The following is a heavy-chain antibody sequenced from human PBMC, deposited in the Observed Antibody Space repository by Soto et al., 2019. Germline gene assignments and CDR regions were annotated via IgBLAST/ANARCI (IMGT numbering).Heavy chain of an antibody. J-gene: IGHJ5*02. Sequence: PSETMSLTCTVAGGSISSYDWSWIRQPPGKGLEWIGYIYYSGSTNYNPSLKSRVTISVDTSKNQFSLKLSSVTAADTAVYYCARVRPVAGTWSPFWFDPWGQGTLVTVSS. CDR2: IYYSGST. CDR3: ARVRPVAGTWSPFWFDP. D-gene: IGHD6-19*01. V-gene: IGHV4-59*01. CDR1: GGSISSYD.